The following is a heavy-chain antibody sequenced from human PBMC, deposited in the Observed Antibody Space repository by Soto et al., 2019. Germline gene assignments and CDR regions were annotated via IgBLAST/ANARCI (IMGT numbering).Heavy chain of an antibody. J-gene: IGHJ4*02. V-gene: IGHV3-30-3*01. CDR1: YA. Sequence: YAVRWILKAPGKGLEWVAVISYDGSNKYYADSVKGRFTISRDNSKNTLYLQMNSLRAEDTAVYYCARTYYYGSGSYYTLAGGNFDYWGQGTLVTVSS. CDR3: ARTYYYGSGSYYTLAGGNFDY. D-gene: IGHD3-10*01. CDR2: ISYDGSNK.